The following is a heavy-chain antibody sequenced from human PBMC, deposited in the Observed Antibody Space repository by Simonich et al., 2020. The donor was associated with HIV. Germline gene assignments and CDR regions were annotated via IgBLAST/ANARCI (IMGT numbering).Heavy chain of an antibody. Sequence: QVQLQESGPGLVKPSETLSLTCTVSGGSISSYYWSWVRQPPGKGLEWIGYINHSGSTYYNPSLKSRVTISVDTSKNQLSLKLSSVTAADTAVYYCASRRAARPPHAFDYWGQGTLVTVSS. CDR2: INHSGST. V-gene: IGHV4-59*06. CDR1: GGSISSYY. D-gene: IGHD6-6*01. CDR3: ASRRAARPPHAFDY. J-gene: IGHJ4*02.